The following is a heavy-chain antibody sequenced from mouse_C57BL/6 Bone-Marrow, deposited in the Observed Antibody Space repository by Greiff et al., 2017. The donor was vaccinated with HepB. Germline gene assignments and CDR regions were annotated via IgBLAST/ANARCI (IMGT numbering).Heavy chain of an antibody. CDR1: GYTFTSYW. J-gene: IGHJ2*01. D-gene: IGHD4-1*01. CDR3: ARMAGTRYYFDY. CDR2: YDPSDSYT. V-gene: IGHV1-69*01. Sequence: QVQLKQPGAELVMPGASVKLSCKASGYTFTSYWMHWVNQRPGQGLEWIGEYDPSDSYTNYNQKFKGKSTLTVDKSSSTAYMQLSSLTSEDSAVYYCARMAGTRYYFDYWGQGTTLTVSS.